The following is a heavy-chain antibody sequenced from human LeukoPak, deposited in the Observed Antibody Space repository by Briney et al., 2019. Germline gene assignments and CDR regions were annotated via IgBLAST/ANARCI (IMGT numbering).Heavy chain of an antibody. D-gene: IGHD2-21*02. V-gene: IGHV1-18*01. CDR3: AGGWGDSPFDY. CDR2: ISAYNAKT. CDR1: GYTFASYA. J-gene: IGHJ4*02. Sequence: ASVKVSCKASGYTFASYAMNWVRQAPGQGLEWMGWISAYNAKTNYAQNLQDRVTMTIDTSTSTAYMELRSLISDDTAVYYCAGGWGDSPFDYWGQGTLVTVSS.